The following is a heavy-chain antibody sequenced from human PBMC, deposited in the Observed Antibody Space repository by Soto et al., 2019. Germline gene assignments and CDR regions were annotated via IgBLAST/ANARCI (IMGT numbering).Heavy chain of an antibody. CDR2: IYHSGST. Sequence: PSETLSLTCAVSGGSISSGGYSWSWIRQPPGKGLEWIGYIYHSGSTYYNPSLKSRVTISVDRSKNHFSLKLSFVTAADTAVYYCARGNVVAIDYWGQGTLVTVSS. CDR3: ARGNVVAIDY. D-gene: IGHD2-21*01. V-gene: IGHV4-30-2*01. J-gene: IGHJ4*02. CDR1: GGSISSGGYS.